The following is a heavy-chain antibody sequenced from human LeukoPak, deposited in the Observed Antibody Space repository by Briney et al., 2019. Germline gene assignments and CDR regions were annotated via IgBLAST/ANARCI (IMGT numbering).Heavy chain of an antibody. CDR2: IKQDGSEK. D-gene: IGHD2-15*01. CDR1: GFTFSSYW. J-gene: IGHJ6*03. Sequence: GGSLRLSCAASGFTFSSYWMSWVRQAPGKGLEWVANIKQDGSEKYYVDSVKGRFTISRDNAKNSLYLQMNSLRAEDTAVYYCARMVVAARYYYYYYYMDVWGKGTTVTVSS. CDR3: ARMVVAARYYYYYYYMDV. V-gene: IGHV3-7*01.